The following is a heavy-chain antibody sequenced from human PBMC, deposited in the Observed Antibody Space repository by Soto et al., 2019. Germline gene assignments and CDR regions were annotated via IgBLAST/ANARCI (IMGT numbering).Heavy chain of an antibody. J-gene: IGHJ6*02. V-gene: IGHV4-4*02. CDR2: IYHSGST. CDR1: GGSISSSNW. D-gene: IGHD6-13*01. CDR3: ARDQSSSWDGDYYYYYGMDV. Sequence: LRETLSLTCAVSGGSISSSNWWSWVRQPPGKGLEWIGEIYHSGSTNYNPSLKSRVTISVDKSKNQFSLKLSSVTAADTAVYYCARDQSSSWDGDYYYYYGMDVWGQGTTVTVSS.